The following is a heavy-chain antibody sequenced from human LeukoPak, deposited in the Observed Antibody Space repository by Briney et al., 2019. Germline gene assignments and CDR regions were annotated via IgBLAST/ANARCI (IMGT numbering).Heavy chain of an antibody. D-gene: IGHD6-13*01. V-gene: IGHV3-74*01. CDR1: GFTFSSYW. CDR3: ARQIAAAGTVWFDP. Sequence: GGSLRLSCAASGFTFSSYWMHWVHQAPGKGPVWVSRINSDGSSTSYADSVKGRFTISRDNTENTLYLQMNSLKAEDTAVFYCARQIAAAGTVWFDPWGQGTLVTVSS. CDR2: INSDGSST. J-gene: IGHJ5*02.